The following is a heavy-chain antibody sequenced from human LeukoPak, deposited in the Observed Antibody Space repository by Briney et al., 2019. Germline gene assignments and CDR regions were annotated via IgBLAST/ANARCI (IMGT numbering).Heavy chain of an antibody. D-gene: IGHD3-3*01. Sequence: SETLSLTCTVSGYSISSGYYWGWIRQPPGKGLEWIGSIYTSGSTNYNPSLKSRVTISVDTSKNQFSLKLSSVTAADTAVYYCARDQFWSGPWFDPWGQGTLVTVSS. CDR3: ARDQFWSGPWFDP. CDR1: GYSISSGYY. V-gene: IGHV4-38-2*02. J-gene: IGHJ5*02. CDR2: IYTSGST.